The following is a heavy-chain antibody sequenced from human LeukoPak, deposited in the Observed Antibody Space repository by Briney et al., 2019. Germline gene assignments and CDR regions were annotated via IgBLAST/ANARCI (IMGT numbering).Heavy chain of an antibody. J-gene: IGHJ4*02. D-gene: IGHD6-6*01. V-gene: IGHV4-39*07. Sequence: PSETLSLTCSVSGGSISSSSYYWGWIRQPPGKGLEWIGSIYYSGSTYYNPSLKSRVTISVDTSKNQFSLKLSSVTAADTAVYYCARDFSEQLEVGHGSFDYWGQGTLVTVSS. CDR2: IYYSGST. CDR1: GGSISSSSYY. CDR3: ARDFSEQLEVGHGSFDY.